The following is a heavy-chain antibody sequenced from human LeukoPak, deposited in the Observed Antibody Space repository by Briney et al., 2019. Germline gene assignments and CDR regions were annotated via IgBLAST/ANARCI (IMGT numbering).Heavy chain of an antibody. CDR3: ARDGRSIICTGVPDKWFDP. V-gene: IGHV1-3*01. CDR2: INPGSGDT. D-gene: IGHD3-9*01. J-gene: IGHJ5*02. Sequence: GSVKVSCKTSADTFTTHGIHWVRQAPRQGLEWMGWINPGSGDTKYSEKFQGRVTFTRDTDATTAYLEVNNLRSEDTAVYYCARDGRSIICTGVPDKWFDPWGEGTLVTVSS. CDR1: ADTFTTHG.